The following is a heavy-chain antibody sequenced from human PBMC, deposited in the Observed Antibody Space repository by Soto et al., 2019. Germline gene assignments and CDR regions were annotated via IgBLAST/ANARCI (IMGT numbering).Heavy chain of an antibody. CDR3: AAWGGGYYNPDAFDI. CDR2: IVVGSGNT. Sequence: SVKVSCKASGVTFTSSAVQWVGQALGQRREWIGWIVVGSGNTNYAQKFQERVTITRDMSTSTAYMELSSLRSEDTAVYYCAAWGGGYYNPDAFDILGQGTMITVSS. CDR1: GVTFTSSA. V-gene: IGHV1-58*01. D-gene: IGHD3-22*01. J-gene: IGHJ3*02.